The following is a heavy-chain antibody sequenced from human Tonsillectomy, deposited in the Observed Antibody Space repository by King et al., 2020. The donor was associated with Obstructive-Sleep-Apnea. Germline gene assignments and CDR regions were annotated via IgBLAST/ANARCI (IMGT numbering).Heavy chain of an antibody. D-gene: IGHD3-9*01. J-gene: IGHJ4*02. CDR2: SRKQAYGGTT. CDR3: TAELRYFDPPNY. V-gene: IGHV3-49*01. Sequence: VQLVESGGGLVQPGQSLRLSCTTSGFSFGDYALSWFRQAPGKGLEWVGFSRKQAYGGTTEYAASVKGRFTTSRDGSKRIAYLQMNILKTEDTAVYYCTAELRYFDPPNYWGQGTLVIVSS. CDR1: GFSFGDYA.